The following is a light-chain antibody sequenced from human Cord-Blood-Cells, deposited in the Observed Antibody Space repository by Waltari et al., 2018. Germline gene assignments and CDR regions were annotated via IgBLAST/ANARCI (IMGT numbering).Light chain of an antibody. J-gene: IGLJ3*02. V-gene: IGLV2-14*03. CDR3: SSYTSSSTLV. CDR1: SSDAGGYNY. CDR2: DVS. Sequence: QSALTQPASVSGSPGQSITMSCTGTSSDAGGYNYVSWYQQHPGKAPKLMIYDVSNLPSGVSNRFSGSKSGNTASLTISGLQAEDEADYYCSSYTSSSTLVFGGGTKLTVL.